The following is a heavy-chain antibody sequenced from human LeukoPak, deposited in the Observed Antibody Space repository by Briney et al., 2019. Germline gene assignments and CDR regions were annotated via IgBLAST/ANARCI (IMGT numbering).Heavy chain of an antibody. CDR1: GYTFTGYY. CDR3: ARGDCGGDCSYYYYYYTDV. Sequence: ASVKVSCKASGYTFTGYYMHWVRQAPGQGLEWMGWINPNSGGTNYAQKFQGRVTMTRDTSISTAYMELSRLRSDDTAVYYCARGDCGGDCSYYYYYYTDVWGKGTTVTISS. V-gene: IGHV1-2*02. D-gene: IGHD2-21*02. CDR2: INPNSGGT. J-gene: IGHJ6*03.